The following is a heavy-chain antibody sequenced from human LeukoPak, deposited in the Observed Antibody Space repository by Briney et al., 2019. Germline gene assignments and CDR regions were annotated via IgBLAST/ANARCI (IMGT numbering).Heavy chain of an antibody. J-gene: IGHJ5*02. CDR2: INPNSGGT. V-gene: IGHV1-2*02. CDR1: GYTFTGYY. CDR3: AREREVGYSSVTFDP. D-gene: IGHD5-18*01. Sequence: ASVKVSCKASGYTFTGYYMHWVRQAPGQGLEWMGWINPNSGGTNYAQKFLGRVTMTRDTSISTAYMELSRLRSDDTAVYYCAREREVGYSSVTFDPWGQGTLVTVSS.